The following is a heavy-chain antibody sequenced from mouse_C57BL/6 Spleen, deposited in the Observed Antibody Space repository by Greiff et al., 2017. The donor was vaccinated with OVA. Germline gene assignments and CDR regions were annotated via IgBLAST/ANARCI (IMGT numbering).Heavy chain of an antibody. CDR1: GYTFTDYE. CDR3: TRGAGPNFDY. J-gene: IGHJ2*01. CDR2: IDPETGGT. Sequence: QVQLQQSGAELVRPGASVTLSCKASGYTFTDYEIHWVKQTPVHGLEWIGAIDPETGGTAYNQKFKGKAILTADKSSSTAYMELRSLTSEDSAVYYCTRGAGPNFDYWGQGTTLTVSS. D-gene: IGHD3-3*01. V-gene: IGHV1-15*01.